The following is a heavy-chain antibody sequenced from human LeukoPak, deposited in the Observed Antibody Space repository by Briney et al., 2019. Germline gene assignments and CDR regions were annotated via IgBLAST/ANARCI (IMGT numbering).Heavy chain of an antibody. D-gene: IGHD2-15*01. CDR1: GFTFSSYG. CDR2: ISYDGSNK. V-gene: IGHV3-30*18. Sequence: GGSLRLSCAASGFTFSSYGMHWVRQAPGKGLEWVAVISYDGSNKYYADSVKGRFTISRDNSKNTLYLQMNSLRAEDTAVYYCAKAWWELPLPDYWGQGTLVTVSS. J-gene: IGHJ4*02. CDR3: AKAWWELPLPDY.